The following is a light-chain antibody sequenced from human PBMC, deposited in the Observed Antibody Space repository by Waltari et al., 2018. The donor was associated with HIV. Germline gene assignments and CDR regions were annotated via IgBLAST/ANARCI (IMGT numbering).Light chain of an antibody. CDR3: SSFAPTNKFYVL. Sequence: QSTLPQPPSASGSPGQSVTISCTGPSSDIGGYHYLSWYQQHPGKAPKLIMTEVTKRPSGVPDRFSGSKSGNTASLTVSGLQADDEALYYCSSFAPTNKFYVLFGGGTTLTVL. CDR1: SSDIGGYHY. V-gene: IGLV2-8*01. J-gene: IGLJ2*01. CDR2: EVT.